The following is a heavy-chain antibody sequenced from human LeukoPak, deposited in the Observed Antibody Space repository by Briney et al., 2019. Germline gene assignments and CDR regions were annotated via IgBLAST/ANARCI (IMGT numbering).Heavy chain of an antibody. Sequence: SETLSLTCAVYGGPFSGYYWSWIRQPPGKGLEWIGEINHSGSTNYNPSLKSRVTISVDTSKNQFSLKLSSVTAADTAAYYCARGLYDSSGYYSGRFDPWGQGTLVTVSS. CDR1: GGPFSGYY. V-gene: IGHV4-34*01. D-gene: IGHD3-22*01. CDR3: ARGLYDSSGYYSGRFDP. J-gene: IGHJ5*02. CDR2: INHSGST.